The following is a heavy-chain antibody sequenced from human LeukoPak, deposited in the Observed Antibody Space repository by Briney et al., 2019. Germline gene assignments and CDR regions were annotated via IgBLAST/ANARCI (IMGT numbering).Heavy chain of an antibody. CDR1: GNSFTNYW. V-gene: IGHV5-51*01. CDR3: ATDSGKLLPPDSFDI. D-gene: IGHD3-10*01. CDR2: IYPGDSDT. J-gene: IGHJ3*02. Sequence: GESLKISCKGSGNSFTNYWIGWVRRMPGKVLEWMGIIYPGDSDTTYSPSFQGQVTISADKSISTAYLQWSSLKASDTAMYYCATDSGKLLPPDSFDIWGQGTMVTVSS.